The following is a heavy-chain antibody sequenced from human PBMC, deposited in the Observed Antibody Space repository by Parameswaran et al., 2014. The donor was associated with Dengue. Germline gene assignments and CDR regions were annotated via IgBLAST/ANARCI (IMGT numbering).Heavy chain of an antibody. Sequence: WIRQPPGKGLEWIGSIYYSGSTYYNPSLKSRVTISVDTSKNQFSLKLSSVTAADTAVYYCARQNYFLKPVDYWGQGTLVTVSS. V-gene: IGHV4-39*01. J-gene: IGHJ4*02. CDR2: IYYSGST. D-gene: IGHD3-16*01. CDR3: ARQNYFLKPVDY.